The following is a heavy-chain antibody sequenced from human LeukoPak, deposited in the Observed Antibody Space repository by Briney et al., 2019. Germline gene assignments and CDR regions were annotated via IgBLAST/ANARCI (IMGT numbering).Heavy chain of an antibody. CDR3: ARDRGMGSGSYYGWFDP. CDR2: ISFDGSNK. Sequence: GGSLRLSCAASVFTFCSSAMHWVRQAPGKGLEWVALISFDGSNKYYADSVKGRFTISRDNSKNTLYLQMNSLRAEDTAVYYCARDRGMGSGSYYGWFDPWGQGTLVTVSS. J-gene: IGHJ5*02. D-gene: IGHD3-10*01. CDR1: VFTFCSSA. V-gene: IGHV3-30*04.